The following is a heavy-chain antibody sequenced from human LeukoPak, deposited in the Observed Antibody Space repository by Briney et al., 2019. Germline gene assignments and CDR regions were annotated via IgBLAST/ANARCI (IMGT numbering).Heavy chain of an antibody. CDR1: GFTFSSYG. CDR3: TRSHRTFGSSSYYFDY. J-gene: IGHJ4*02. V-gene: IGHV3-23*01. D-gene: IGHD6-6*01. Sequence: GGSLRLSCAASGFTFSSYGMSWVRQAPGKGLEWVSAISGSGGSTYYADSVKGRFTISRDNSKNTLYLQMNSLRAEDTAVYYCTRSHRTFGSSSYYFDYWGQGTLVTVSS. CDR2: ISGSGGST.